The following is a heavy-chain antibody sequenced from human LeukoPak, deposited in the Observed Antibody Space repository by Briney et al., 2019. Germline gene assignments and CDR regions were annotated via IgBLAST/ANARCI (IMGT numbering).Heavy chain of an antibody. D-gene: IGHD6-19*01. V-gene: IGHV3-48*01. CDR2: ISSSSSTI. Sequence: GGSLRLSCAASGFTFSSYGMTWVRQAPGKGLEWVSYISSSSSTIYYADSVKGRFTISRDNSKNTLYLQMNSLRAEDTAVYYCAKEGGQWLVLPKNYFDYWGQGTLVTVSS. J-gene: IGHJ4*02. CDR3: AKEGGQWLVLPKNYFDY. CDR1: GFTFSSYG.